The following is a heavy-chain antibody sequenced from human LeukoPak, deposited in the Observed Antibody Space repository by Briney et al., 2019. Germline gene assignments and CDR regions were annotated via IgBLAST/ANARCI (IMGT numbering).Heavy chain of an antibody. V-gene: IGHV3-9*01. D-gene: IGHD6-19*01. Sequence: GGSLRLSCSASGFTFDDYAMYWVRQAPGKGLEWVSSITWNGGDVGYADSVKGRFTVSRDNAKKSLYLQMNSLRAEDTAMYFCAKDGGWGQMYYYGMDVWGQGTTVTVSS. CDR2: ITWNGGDV. CDR1: GFTFDDYA. CDR3: AKDGGWGQMYYYGMDV. J-gene: IGHJ6*02.